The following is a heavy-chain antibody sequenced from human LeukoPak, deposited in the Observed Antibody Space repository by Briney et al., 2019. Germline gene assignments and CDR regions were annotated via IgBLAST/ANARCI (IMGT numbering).Heavy chain of an antibody. CDR2: IDPSDSYT. V-gene: IGHV5-10-1*01. J-gene: IGHJ4*02. Sequence: GESLRISCKGFGYTFATYWISWVRQMPGKGLEWMGKIDPSDSYTNYSPSFQGHVTISADKSISTAYLQWSSLKASDTAMYYCARQGYGEALGYWGQGTLDTVSS. D-gene: IGHD4-17*01. CDR3: ARQGYGEALGY. CDR1: GYTFATYW.